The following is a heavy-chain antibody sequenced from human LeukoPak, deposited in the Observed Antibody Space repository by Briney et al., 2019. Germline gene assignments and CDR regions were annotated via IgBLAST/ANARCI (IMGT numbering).Heavy chain of an antibody. Sequence: PSETLSLTCTVSGGSVSTGSDFLSWIRQPPGKGLEWIGYIYYSGSTNYNPSLKSRVTISVDTSKNQFSLKLSSVTAADTAVYYCARQGGGFWYFDLWGRGTLVTVSS. CDR3: ARQGGGFWYFDL. V-gene: IGHV4-61*01. CDR1: GGSVSTGSDF. CDR2: IYYSGST. D-gene: IGHD6-25*01. J-gene: IGHJ2*01.